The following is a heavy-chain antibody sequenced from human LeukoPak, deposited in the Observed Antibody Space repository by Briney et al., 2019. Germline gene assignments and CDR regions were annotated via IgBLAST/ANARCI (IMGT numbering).Heavy chain of an antibody. CDR2: IYHSGST. CDR1: GGSISSSGYS. J-gene: IGHJ4*02. CDR3: ARGRRDGYSV. D-gene: IGHD5-24*01. Sequence: SETLSLTCAVSGGSISSSGYSWSWIRQPPGKGLEWIGYIYHSGSTYYNPSLKSRVTISVDRSKNQFSLKLSSVTAADTAVYYCARGRRDGYSVWGQGTLVTVSS. V-gene: IGHV4-30-2*01.